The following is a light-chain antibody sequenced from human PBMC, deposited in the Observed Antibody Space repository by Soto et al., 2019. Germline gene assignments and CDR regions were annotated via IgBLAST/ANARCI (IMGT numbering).Light chain of an antibody. Sequence: EIVLTQSPGTLSLSPGERATLSCRASQSVSSSYLAWYQQKPCQAPRLLIYGASSMATGIPDRFSGSGSGADFTLTITSLEPEDFAVSYCQHDCSPPWTFGQGTKVESK. CDR2: GAS. CDR1: QSVSSSY. CDR3: QHDCSPPWT. V-gene: IGKV3-20*01. J-gene: IGKJ1*01.